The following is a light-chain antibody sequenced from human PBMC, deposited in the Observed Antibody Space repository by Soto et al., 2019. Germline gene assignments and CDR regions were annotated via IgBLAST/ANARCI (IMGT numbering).Light chain of an antibody. J-gene: IGLJ1*01. CDR2: DVS. CDR3: CSYAGRYTYV. CDR1: SSDVGSYNF. V-gene: IGLV2-11*01. Sequence: QSVLTQPRSVSGSPGQSVSISCTGTSSDVGSYNFVPWYQQHPGKAPKVMIYDVSKRPSGVPDRFSGYKSGNTASLTISGLQSQDEADYYCCSYAGRYTYVFGTGTKVTVL.